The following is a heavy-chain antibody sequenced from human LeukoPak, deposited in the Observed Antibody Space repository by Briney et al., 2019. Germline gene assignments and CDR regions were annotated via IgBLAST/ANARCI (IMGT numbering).Heavy chain of an antibody. CDR3: ALLDY. V-gene: IGHV3-30*03. D-gene: IGHD5/OR15-5a*01. J-gene: IGHJ4*02. CDR1: GFTVSDNC. Sequence: GGSLRLSCVASGFTVSDNCMSWVRQAPGKGLEWVAVISYDGSNKYYADSVKGRFTISRDNSKNTLYLQMNSLRAEDTAVYYCALLDYWGQGTLVTVSS. CDR2: ISYDGSNK.